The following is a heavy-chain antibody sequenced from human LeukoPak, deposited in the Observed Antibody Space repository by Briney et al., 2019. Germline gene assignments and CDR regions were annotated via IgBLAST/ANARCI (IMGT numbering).Heavy chain of an antibody. V-gene: IGHV3-21*01. CDR1: GFTFSSYI. CDR3: ASYGSGSSVFDY. CDR2: ISSSSSYI. Sequence: GGSLRLSCAASGFTFSSYIMNWVRQAPGKGLEWVSSISSSSSYIYYADSVKGRFTISRDNAKNSLYLQMNSLRAEDTAVYYCASYGSGSSVFDYWGQGTLVTVSS. D-gene: IGHD3-10*01. J-gene: IGHJ4*02.